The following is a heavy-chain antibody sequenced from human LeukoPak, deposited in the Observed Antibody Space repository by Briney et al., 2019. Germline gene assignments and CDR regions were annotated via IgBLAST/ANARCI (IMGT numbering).Heavy chain of an antibody. CDR1: GFTFSSYG. Sequence: TGGSLRLSCAASGFTFSSYGMHWVRQAPGKGLEWVAVISYDGSNKYYADSVKGRFTISRDNSKNTLYLQMNSLRAEDTAVYYCAKDYYYDSSGYYLDYWGRGTLVTVSS. J-gene: IGHJ4*02. CDR2: ISYDGSNK. CDR3: AKDYYYDSSGYYLDY. D-gene: IGHD3-22*01. V-gene: IGHV3-30*18.